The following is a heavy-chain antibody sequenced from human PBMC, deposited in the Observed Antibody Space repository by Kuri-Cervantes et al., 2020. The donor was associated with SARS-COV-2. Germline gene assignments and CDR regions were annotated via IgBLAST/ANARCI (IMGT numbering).Heavy chain of an antibody. J-gene: IGHJ5*01. V-gene: IGHV2-5*05. CDR3: SPLLGEDWFDS. CDR2: IYWDDDK. CDR1: GFSLSTSGVG. Sequence: SGPTLVKPTQTLTLTCTFSGFSLSTSGVGVGWIRQPPGKALEWLALIYWDDDKRYGPSLKSRLTITKDTSKNQVVLTMTNMDPVDTATYYCSPLLGEDWFDSWGQGTLVTVSS. D-gene: IGHD3-16*01.